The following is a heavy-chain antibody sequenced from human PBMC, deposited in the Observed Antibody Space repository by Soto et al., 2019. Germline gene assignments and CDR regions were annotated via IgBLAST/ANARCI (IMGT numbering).Heavy chain of an antibody. Sequence: PGGSLRLSCAASGLTLSGSSIHWVRQASGKGLEWVGRIKNKANNDATAYAASVKGRFTISRDDSRNTAYLQMNSLKSEDTAVYFCGLWFRELLVDYWGQGILVTVSS. J-gene: IGHJ4*02. D-gene: IGHD3-10*01. CDR1: GLTLSGSS. CDR3: GLWFRELLVDY. V-gene: IGHV3-73*01. CDR2: IKNKANNDAT.